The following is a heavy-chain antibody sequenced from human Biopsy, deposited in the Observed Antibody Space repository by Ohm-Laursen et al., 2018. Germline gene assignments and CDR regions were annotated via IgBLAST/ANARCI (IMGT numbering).Heavy chain of an antibody. CDR2: INHSGRT. CDR1: GESFNGHY. J-gene: IGHJ6*02. CDR3: VRGVDYYDPYHYYALDV. Sequence: SDTLSLTCAVYGESFNGHYWSWIRQTPGKGLEWIGEINHSGRTNYNPSLKSRVTISVDTSKNQFSLKEGSVTAADTAVYYCVRGVDYYDPYHYYALDVWGQGTTVTVSS. D-gene: IGHD3-22*01. V-gene: IGHV4-34*01.